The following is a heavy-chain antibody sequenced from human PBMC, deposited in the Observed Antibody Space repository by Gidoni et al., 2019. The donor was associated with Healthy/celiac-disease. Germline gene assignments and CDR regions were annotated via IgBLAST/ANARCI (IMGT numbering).Heavy chain of an antibody. J-gene: IGHJ6*02. Sequence: QVQLVESGGGVVQPGRSLRLSCAASGFTFSSYGMHWVRQAPGKGLEWVAVISYDGSNKYYADSVKGRFTISRDNSKNTLYLQMNSLRAEDTAVYYCAKDRGIAAALQYYYYYGMDVWGQGTTVTVSS. CDR3: AKDRGIAAALQYYYYYGMDV. CDR2: ISYDGSNK. D-gene: IGHD6-13*01. V-gene: IGHV3-30*18. CDR1: GFTFSSYG.